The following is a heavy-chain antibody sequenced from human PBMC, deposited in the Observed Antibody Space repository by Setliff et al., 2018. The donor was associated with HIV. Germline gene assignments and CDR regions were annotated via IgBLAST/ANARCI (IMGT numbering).Heavy chain of an antibody. CDR2: INTETGKS. CDR3: ARVGSYWSTFDY. CDR1: GYTLTTYG. V-gene: IGHV7-4-1*02. D-gene: IGHD2-8*02. J-gene: IGHJ4*02. Sequence: ASVKVSCKASGYTLTTYGISWVRQAPGQGPEWMGWINTETGKSMYAQGFRGRLVFSLDTSVNTAYLQINSLKAEDTAMYYCARVGSYWSTFDYWGQGALVTSPQ.